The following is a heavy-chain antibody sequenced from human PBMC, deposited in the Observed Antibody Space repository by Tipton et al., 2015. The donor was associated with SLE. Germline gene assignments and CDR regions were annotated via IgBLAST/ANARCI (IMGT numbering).Heavy chain of an antibody. CDR3: ASSPVRARDYFDY. D-gene: IGHD3-10*01. J-gene: IGHJ4*02. CDR1: GGSFSGYY. V-gene: IGHV4-34*01. CDR2: INHSGST. Sequence: TLSLTCAVYGGSFSGYYWSWIRQPPGKGLEWIGDINHSGSTNYNPSLKSRVTISVDTSKNQFSLKLTSVTAADTAVYYCASSPVRARDYFDYWGQGTLVTVSS.